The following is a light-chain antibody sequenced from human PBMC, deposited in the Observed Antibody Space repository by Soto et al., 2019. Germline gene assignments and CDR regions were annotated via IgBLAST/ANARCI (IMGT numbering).Light chain of an antibody. CDR1: QSVSSSY. CDR3: QQYGSSPST. J-gene: IGKJ5*01. CDR2: GPS. V-gene: IGKV3-20*01. Sequence: EIVLTQSPVTLSLSPGERATLSCRASQSVSSSYLAWYQQKPGQAPRLLIYGPSSRATGIPDRFSGSGSGTDFTLTIIRLEPEDFAVYYCQQYGSSPSTFGQGTRLEIK.